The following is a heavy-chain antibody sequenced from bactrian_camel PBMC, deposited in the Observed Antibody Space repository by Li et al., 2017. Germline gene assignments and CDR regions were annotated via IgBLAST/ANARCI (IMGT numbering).Heavy chain of an antibody. V-gene: IGHV3S6*01. CDR1: GFTFGNYG. D-gene: IGHD1*01. Sequence: QVQLVESGGGLVQLGGSLRLSCAASGFTFGNYGMNWVRQAPGKGLEWVSSIYGDDDITSCVDSVKGRFTISRDNAKSTVYLQMDSLKPEDTAVYYCARDPGNIGYWGQGTQVTVS. CDR3: ARDPGNIGY. J-gene: IGHJ4*01. CDR2: IYGDDDIT.